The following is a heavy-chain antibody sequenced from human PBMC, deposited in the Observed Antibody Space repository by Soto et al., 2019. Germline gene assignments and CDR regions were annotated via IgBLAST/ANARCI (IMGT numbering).Heavy chain of an antibody. V-gene: IGHV3-9*01. CDR1: GFTFDDYA. CDR2: ISWNSGSI. J-gene: IGHJ6*03. Sequence: EVQLVESGGGLVQPGRSLRLSCAASGFTFDDYAMHWVRQAPGKGLEWVSGISWNSGSIGYADSVKGRFTISRDNAKNSLYLQMNSLSAEDTALYYCAKDRNYYYYMDVWGKGTKVTVSS. CDR3: AKDRNYYYYMDV.